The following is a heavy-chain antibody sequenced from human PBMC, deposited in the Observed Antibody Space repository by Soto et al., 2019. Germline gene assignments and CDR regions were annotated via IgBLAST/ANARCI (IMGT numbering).Heavy chain of an antibody. V-gene: IGHV4-30-4*01. D-gene: IGHD1-26*01. Sequence: SETLSLTCTVSGGSISTGDYYWSWIRQPPGKGLEWIGFVYHGGNTDYNPSLKSRLSMSLDTSKNQFSLRLSSGTAADTAVYYCPRAVGYYYYAMDVWGQGTPLTVSS. CDR3: PRAVGYYYYAMDV. CDR1: GGSISTGDYY. CDR2: VYHGGNT. J-gene: IGHJ6*02.